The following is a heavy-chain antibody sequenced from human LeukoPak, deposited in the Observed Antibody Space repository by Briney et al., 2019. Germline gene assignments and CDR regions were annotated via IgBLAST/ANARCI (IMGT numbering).Heavy chain of an antibody. J-gene: IGHJ4*02. V-gene: IGHV3-11*01. D-gene: IGHD5-12*01. CDR1: GFDVDDYY. CDR3: AREQWFRLDF. CDR2: ISTRDNVI. Sequence: GGSLRLSCAASGFDVDDYYMDWIRQAPGKGLEWVAYISTRDNVIYYADSVKGRFAISTDSAKNSVYLQMDGLTVEDTAVYYCAREQWFRLDFWGQGILVTVSS.